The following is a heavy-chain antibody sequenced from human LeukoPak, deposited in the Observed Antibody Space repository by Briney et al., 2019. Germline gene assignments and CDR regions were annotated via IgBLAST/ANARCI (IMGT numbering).Heavy chain of an antibody. J-gene: IGHJ6*03. Sequence: SETLSHTCAVYGGSFSGYYWSWIRQPPGKGLEWIGEINHSGSTNYNPSLKSRVTISVDTSKNQFSLKLSSVTAADTAVYYCARGQRLRYYYYMDVWGKGTTVTVSS. V-gene: IGHV4-34*01. CDR2: INHSGST. D-gene: IGHD5-18*01. CDR1: GGSFSGYY. CDR3: ARGQRLRYYYYMDV.